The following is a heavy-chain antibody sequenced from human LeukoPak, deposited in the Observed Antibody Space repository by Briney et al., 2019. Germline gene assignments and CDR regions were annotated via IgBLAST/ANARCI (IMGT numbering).Heavy chain of an antibody. CDR3: ARPVYGGSRLGY. Sequence: GGSLRLSCAASGFTFSSYWMSWVRQAPGKGLEWVANIKEDGSEKYYVDSVKGRFTTSRDNAKNSLYLQMNSLRAEDTAVYYCARPVYGGSRLGYWGQGTLVTVSS. J-gene: IGHJ4*02. CDR1: GFTFSSYW. CDR2: IKEDGSEK. V-gene: IGHV3-7*05. D-gene: IGHD4-23*01.